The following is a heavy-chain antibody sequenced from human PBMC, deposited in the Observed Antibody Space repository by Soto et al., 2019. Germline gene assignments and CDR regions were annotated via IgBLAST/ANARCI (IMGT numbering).Heavy chain of an antibody. CDR1: ADSFSSYG. Sequence: QVQLVQSGAEVKEPGSAVKVSCKAPADSFSSYGISWVRQAPGQGLEWMGGTIPIFGTTNYAEKFQGRVTITADESTNTAYMELRSLRSEDTALYYCARVFPDGWVEPGVVRGYLDTWGRGALVTVSS. J-gene: IGHJ4*02. CDR2: TIPIFGTT. D-gene: IGHD3-3*01. CDR3: ARVFPDGWVEPGVVRGYLDT. V-gene: IGHV1-69*01.